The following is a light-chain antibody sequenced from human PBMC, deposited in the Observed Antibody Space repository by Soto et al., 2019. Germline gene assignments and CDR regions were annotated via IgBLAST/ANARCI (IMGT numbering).Light chain of an antibody. Sequence: QSVLTQPPSASGSPGQSVTISCTGTSSDVGGYNYVSWYQQHPGKAPKLMIYEVSKRPSGVPDRFSGSKSGNTASLTVSGLQAEDEADYSCSSYADSNTCHVFGTGTEVTVL. CDR3: SSYADSNTCHV. V-gene: IGLV2-8*01. CDR2: EVS. J-gene: IGLJ1*01. CDR1: SSDVGGYNY.